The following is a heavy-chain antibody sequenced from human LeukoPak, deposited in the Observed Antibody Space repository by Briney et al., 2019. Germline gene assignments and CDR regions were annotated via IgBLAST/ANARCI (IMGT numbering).Heavy chain of an antibody. J-gene: IGHJ4*02. V-gene: IGHV4-38-2*02. Sequence: SETLSLTCTVSGYSISSGYYWGWIRQPPGKGLEWIGSIHHSGSTYYNPTLKSRVTISVDTFKTQISLTLSSVAAAETAVYYCVRDRFGMSATGTDFDYWGQGILVTVSS. D-gene: IGHD6-13*01. CDR1: GYSISSGYY. CDR2: IHHSGST. CDR3: VRDRFGMSATGTDFDY.